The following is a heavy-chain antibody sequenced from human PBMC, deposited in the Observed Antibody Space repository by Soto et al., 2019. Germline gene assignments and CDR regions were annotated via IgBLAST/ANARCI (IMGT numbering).Heavy chain of an antibody. CDR2: IWYDGSNK. CDR3: ARGYSYGYGYFDY. D-gene: IGHD5-18*01. V-gene: IGHV3-33*01. J-gene: IGHJ4*02. CDR1: GFTFSSHG. Sequence: QVQLVESGGGVVQPGRSLRLSCAASGFTFSSHGMHWVRQAPGKGLEWVAVIWYDGSNKYYVDSVKGRFTISRDNSKNTVYLQMNSLIAEDTAVYYCARGYSYGYGYFDYWGQGTLVTVSS.